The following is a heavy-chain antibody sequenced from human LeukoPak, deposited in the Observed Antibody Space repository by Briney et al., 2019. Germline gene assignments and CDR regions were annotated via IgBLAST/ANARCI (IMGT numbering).Heavy chain of an antibody. D-gene: IGHD1-26*01. J-gene: IGHJ4*02. CDR1: GFTFSSHW. Sequence: GGSPRLSCAASGFTFSSHWMHWVRQAPGKGLVWVSRINSDGRSTSYADSVKGRFTISRDNAKNTLYLQMNSLRVEDTAVYYCMYSGNYRFDYWGQGNLVTVSS. V-gene: IGHV3-74*01. CDR3: MYSGNYRFDY. CDR2: INSDGRST.